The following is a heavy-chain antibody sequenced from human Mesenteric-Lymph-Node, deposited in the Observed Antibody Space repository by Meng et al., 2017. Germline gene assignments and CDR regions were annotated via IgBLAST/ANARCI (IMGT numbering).Heavy chain of an antibody. J-gene: IGHJ4*02. Sequence: QLPLQVWRPGLVKPSEPLPLTRTVSCGSISCNVYHGHWGPTTRGKGLEWIGAIYHSGITSYPPSLQSRVTMFVDTSKHQFSLMSTSVTATDTAVYYCARRRGGSGRDCWGQGTLVTVSS. CDR2: IYHSGIT. D-gene: IGHD3-10*01. CDR3: ARRRGGSGRDC. CDR1: CGSISCNVYH. V-gene: IGHV4-39*01.